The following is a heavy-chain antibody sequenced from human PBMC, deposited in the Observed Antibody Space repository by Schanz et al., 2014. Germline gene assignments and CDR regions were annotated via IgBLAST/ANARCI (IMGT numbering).Heavy chain of an antibody. Sequence: VRLVESGGGLVQPGGSLRLSCAASGFTFSSYAMTWVRQLAGQGLEWVAVIWYDGTDRYYADSVKGRFTISRDNSKNTLYLQMNSLRAEDTAVYYCAKSMYSTSWAFDFWGQGAQVTVSS. J-gene: IGHJ4*02. V-gene: IGHV3-33*06. CDR3: AKSMYSTSWAFDF. CDR2: IWYDGTDR. CDR1: GFTFSSYA. D-gene: IGHD2-2*01.